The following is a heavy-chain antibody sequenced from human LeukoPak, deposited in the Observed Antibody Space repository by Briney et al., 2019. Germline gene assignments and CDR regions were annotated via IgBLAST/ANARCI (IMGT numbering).Heavy chain of an antibody. V-gene: IGHV1-46*01. Sequence: ASVKVSCKASGYTFTNYYIHWVRQAPGQGLEWMGIINPSGGSTTYAQRFQGRVTMTRDTSTSTVYMEVSSLRSEDTAVYYCARVSIWSGYYLLDYWGQGTLVTVSS. D-gene: IGHD3-3*01. J-gene: IGHJ4*02. CDR1: GYTFTNYY. CDR3: ARVSIWSGYYLLDY. CDR2: INPSGGST.